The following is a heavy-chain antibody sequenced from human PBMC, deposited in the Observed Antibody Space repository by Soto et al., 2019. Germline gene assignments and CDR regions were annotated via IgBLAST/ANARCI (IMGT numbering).Heavy chain of an antibody. CDR3: ARERQWDPLPY. Sequence: VQLVQSGAEVKKPGASVKVSCEAYGYTFRNYGITWVQQAPGQGLEWIGWVSGYNRNTNYAQKFEDRVTMTTDTSTSIAYLELRRLRIDDTAVYYCARERQWDPLPYWGPGTLLVVS. CDR1: GYTFRNYG. V-gene: IGHV1-18*01. CDR2: VSGYNRNT. J-gene: IGHJ4*02. D-gene: IGHD1-26*01.